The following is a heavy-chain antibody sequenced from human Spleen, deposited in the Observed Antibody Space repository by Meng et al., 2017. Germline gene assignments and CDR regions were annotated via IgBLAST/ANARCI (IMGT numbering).Heavy chain of an antibody. CDR2: INLYNGNT. Sequence: ASVKVSCKPSGYNFPDYYIHWVRRAPGQGLEWMGWINLYNGNTYYAQKLQGRVTMTTDTSTSTAYMELRGLKSDDTAVYYCARIISVWYEADYWGQGTLVTVSS. V-gene: IGHV1-18*04. CDR3: ARIISVWYEADY. J-gene: IGHJ4*02. CDR1: GYNFPDYY. D-gene: IGHD6-19*01.